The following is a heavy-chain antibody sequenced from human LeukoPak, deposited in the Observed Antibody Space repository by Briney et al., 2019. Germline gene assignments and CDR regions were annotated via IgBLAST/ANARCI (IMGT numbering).Heavy chain of an antibody. CDR3: AKVLRRWQQFFDF. CDR2: ITANGGRT. CDR1: GFTFSSYS. J-gene: IGHJ4*02. V-gene: IGHV3-23*01. Sequence: PGGSLRLSCAASGFTFSSYSMNWVRQAPGKGLEWVSTITANGGRTYYADSVKGRFTISRDNSKNTLYLQLSSLRSEDTAVYYCAKVLRRWQQFFDFWGQGALVTVS. D-gene: IGHD5-24*01.